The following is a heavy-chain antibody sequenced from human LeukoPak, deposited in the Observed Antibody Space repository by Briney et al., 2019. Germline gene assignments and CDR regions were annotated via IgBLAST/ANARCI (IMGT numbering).Heavy chain of an antibody. D-gene: IGHD4-23*01. CDR1: GFHFSSYA. CDR3: AKFELLRWPKRGPRGDQGGYYFDY. V-gene: IGHV3-23*01. Sequence: GGSLRLSCAASGFHFSSYAMRWLRPAPAKGLPGVSAISGSGGSTYYAASVKGRFTISRDNSKNTLYLQMNSLRAEDTAVYYCAKFELLRWPKRGPRGDQGGYYFDYWGQGTLVTVSS. J-gene: IGHJ4*02. CDR2: ISGSGGST.